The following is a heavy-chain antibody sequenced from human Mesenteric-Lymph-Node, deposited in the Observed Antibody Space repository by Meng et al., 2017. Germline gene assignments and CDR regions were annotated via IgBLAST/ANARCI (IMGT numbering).Heavy chain of an antibody. V-gene: IGHV3-23*01. D-gene: IGHD2-21*02. J-gene: IGHJ1*01. CDR2: ISGSGGST. CDR3: AKDPSPYCGGDCYPEYFQH. CDR1: GFTFSSYS. Sequence: GGSLRLSCAASGFTFSSYSMNWVRQAPGKGLEWVSAISGSGGSTYYADSVKGRFTISRDNSKNTLFLQMNSLRAEDTAVYYCAKDPSPYCGGDCYPEYFQHWGQGTLVTVSS.